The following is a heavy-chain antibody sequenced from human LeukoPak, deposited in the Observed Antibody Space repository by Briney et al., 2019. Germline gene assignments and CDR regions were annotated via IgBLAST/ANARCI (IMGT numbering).Heavy chain of an antibody. V-gene: IGHV3-66*01. CDR2: IYSGGST. J-gene: IGHJ6*02. CDR1: GFTVSSNY. Sequence: GGSLRLSCAASGFTVSSNYMSWVRQAPGKGLEWVSVIYSGGSTYYAGSVKGRFTISRDNSKNTLYLQMNSLRAEDTAVYYCARETATRYGDHYGMDVWGQGTTVTVSS. CDR3: ARETATRYGDHYGMDV. D-gene: IGHD4-17*01.